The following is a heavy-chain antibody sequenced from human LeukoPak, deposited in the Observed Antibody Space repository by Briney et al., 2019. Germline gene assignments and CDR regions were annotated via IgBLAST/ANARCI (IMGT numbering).Heavy chain of an antibody. CDR1: GGTFSNYA. D-gene: IGHD2-15*01. V-gene: IGHV1-69*13. CDR2: IIPIFGTT. J-gene: IGHJ5*02. Sequence: GASVKVSCKTSGGTFSNYAINWVRQAPGQGLEWMGGIIPIFGTTNYAQKFQVRVTITADESTSTAYMELSSLRSEDTAVYYCARDRDCSGGSCYDWFDPWGQGNLVTVAS. CDR3: ARDRDCSGGSCYDWFDP.